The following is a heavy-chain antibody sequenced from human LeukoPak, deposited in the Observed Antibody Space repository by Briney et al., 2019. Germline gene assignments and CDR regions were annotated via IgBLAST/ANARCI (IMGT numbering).Heavy chain of an antibody. V-gene: IGHV5-51*01. D-gene: IGHD3-22*01. Sequence: GESLKISCKGSGYSFTSYWIAWVRQMPGKGLEWMGIIYPGGPDTRYSPSFQGQVTISADKSISIAYLQWSSLKASDTAMYYCTRRVGSSGYSDYWGQGTLVTVSS. J-gene: IGHJ4*02. CDR1: GYSFTSYW. CDR2: IYPGGPDT. CDR3: TRRVGSSGYSDY.